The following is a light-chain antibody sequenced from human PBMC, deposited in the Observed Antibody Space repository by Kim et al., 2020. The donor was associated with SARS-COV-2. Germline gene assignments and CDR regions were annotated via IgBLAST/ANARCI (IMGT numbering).Light chain of an antibody. J-gene: IGKJ2*01. CDR2: AAS. CDR3: QQSYSTLYT. V-gene: IGKV1-39*01. Sequence: SAAVGDRVTITGRASQSISSYLNWYQQKPGKAPKLLIYAASSLQSGVPSRFSGSGSGTDFTLTISSLQPEDFATYYCQQSYSTLYTFGQGTKLEI. CDR1: QSISSY.